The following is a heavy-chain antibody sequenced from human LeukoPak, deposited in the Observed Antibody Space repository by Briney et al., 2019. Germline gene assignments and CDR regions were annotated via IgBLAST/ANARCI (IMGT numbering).Heavy chain of an antibody. CDR3: VREAAEAYDFWSGYDY. D-gene: IGHD3-3*01. CDR2: ISGYNGNT. J-gene: IGHJ4*02. V-gene: IGHV1-18*01. Sequence: ASVKVSCKTSGYTFSDYGISWVRQAPGQGLEVMGWISGYNGNTDYAEKFQGRVTMTTDTSTSTAYMELSRLRSDDTAVYYCVREAAEAYDFWSGYDYWGQGTLVTVSS. CDR1: GYTFSDYG.